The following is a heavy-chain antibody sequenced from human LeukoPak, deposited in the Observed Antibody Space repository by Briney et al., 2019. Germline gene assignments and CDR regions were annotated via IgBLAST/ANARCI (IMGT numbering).Heavy chain of an antibody. CDR1: GGSISSYY. CDR3: ARHAYSSGYY. Sequence: SETLSLTCTVSGGSISSYYWSWIRQPPGKGLEWIGYIYYSGSTNCNPSLKSRVTISVDTSKNQFSLKLSSVTAADTAVYYCARHAYSSGYYWGQGTLVTVSS. CDR2: IYYSGST. D-gene: IGHD6-19*01. V-gene: IGHV4-59*08. J-gene: IGHJ4*02.